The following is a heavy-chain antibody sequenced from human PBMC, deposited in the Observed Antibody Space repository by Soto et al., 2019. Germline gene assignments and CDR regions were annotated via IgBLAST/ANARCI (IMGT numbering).Heavy chain of an antibody. V-gene: IGHV1-18*01. CDR1: GYTFTSYG. CDR2: ISDYNGNK. CDR3: ANLAQYYYDTN. D-gene: IGHD3-22*01. Sequence: ASVKVSCKASGYTFTSYGISWVRQAPGQGLEWMGWISDYNGNKNYAQKVQGRVTMTTDTSTSTAYMELRSLRSDDTAVYYCANLAQYYYDTNWGQGTLVTVSS. J-gene: IGHJ4*02.